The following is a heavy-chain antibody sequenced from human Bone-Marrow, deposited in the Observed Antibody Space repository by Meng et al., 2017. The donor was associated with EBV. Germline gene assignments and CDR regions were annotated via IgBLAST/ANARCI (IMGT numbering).Heavy chain of an antibody. CDR3: AYFGDLPPLW. CDR2: TYYRSKSYN. CDR1: GDSISSNNAA. J-gene: IGHJ4*02. Sequence: QLWQACQGRLKSLQTPSVTCAISGDSISSNNAAWNWIRQSLSRGLEWLGRTYYRSKSYNDYAVSVKSRITVNLDTSKNQLSLHLNSVTPEDTAVYYCAYFGDLPPLWWGQGTLVTVSS. V-gene: IGHV6-1*01. D-gene: IGHD3-16*01.